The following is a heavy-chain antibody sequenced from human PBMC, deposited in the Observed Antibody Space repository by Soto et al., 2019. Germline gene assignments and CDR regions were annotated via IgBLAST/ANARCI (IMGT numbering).Heavy chain of an antibody. D-gene: IGHD3-3*01. CDR3: ARTPRVVKGAFDI. CDR2: XSXXNXXX. J-gene: IGHJ3*02. Sequence: ASVKVSCKAPRDTFTSYYINCVRQAPGQGLEXMGXXSXXNXXXXXAXXLQGRVTMTTDTSTSTAYMELRSLRSDETAVYYCARTPRVVKGAFDIWGQGTMVTVSS. CDR1: RDTFTSYY. V-gene: IGHV1-18*04.